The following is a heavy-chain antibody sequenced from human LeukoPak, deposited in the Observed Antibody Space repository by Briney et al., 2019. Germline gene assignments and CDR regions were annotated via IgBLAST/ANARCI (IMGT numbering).Heavy chain of an antibody. Sequence: GASVTVSCKASGYTFTGYYMHWVRQAPGQGLEWMGWINPNSGGTNYAQKFQGRVTMTRDTSISTAYMELSRLRSDDTAVYYCARGRRQLWVSRDLDYWGQGTLVTVSS. CDR3: ARGRRQLWVSRDLDY. CDR1: GYTFTGYY. V-gene: IGHV1-2*02. D-gene: IGHD5-18*01. CDR2: INPNSGGT. J-gene: IGHJ4*02.